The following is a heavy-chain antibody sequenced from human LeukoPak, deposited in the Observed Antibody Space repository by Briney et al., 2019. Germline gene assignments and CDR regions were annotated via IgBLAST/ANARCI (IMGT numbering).Heavy chain of an antibody. V-gene: IGHV1-69*05. CDR1: GGTFSIYA. J-gene: IGHJ4*02. CDR3: ARVRTEYYDFWSGYYDY. D-gene: IGHD3-3*01. CDR2: IIPIFGTA. Sequence: GASVKVSCKASGGTFSIYAICWGRQAPGQGREWVGGIIPIFGTANYAQKFQGRVTITTDESTSTAYMELSSLRSEDTAVYYCARVRTEYYDFWSGYYDYWGQGTLVTVSS.